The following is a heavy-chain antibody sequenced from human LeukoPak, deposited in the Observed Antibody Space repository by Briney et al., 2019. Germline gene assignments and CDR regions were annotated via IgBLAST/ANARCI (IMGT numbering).Heavy chain of an antibody. CDR1: EFTFKNYA. D-gene: IGHD3-16*01. J-gene: IGHJ6*02. V-gene: IGHV3-23*01. Sequence: PSGGSLRLSCTASEFTFKNYAMTWLRQAPGKGLEWVSSVSGKNDDAYYADSVKGRFTISRDNAKNSLYLQMSNLRAEDTAVYFCARGGGLDVWGQGATVTVSS. CDR2: VSGKNDDA. CDR3: ARGGGLDV.